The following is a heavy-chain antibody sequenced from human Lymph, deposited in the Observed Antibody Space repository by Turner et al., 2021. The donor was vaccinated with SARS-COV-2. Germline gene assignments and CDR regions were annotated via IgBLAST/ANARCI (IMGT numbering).Heavy chain of an antibody. Sequence: QVQLQESGPRLVKPLETLSLTCTVSGGSMNSNYWSWIRQPPGRRLEWIVYIYYRVSTNYNPSLESRVTISVDTSRNQFSLNLTSVTAADTAIYYCARETVNNWVDPWGQGTLVTVSS. CDR3: ARETVNNWVDP. D-gene: IGHD2-21*02. CDR1: GGSMNSNY. V-gene: IGHV4-59*01. J-gene: IGHJ5*02. CDR2: IYYRVST.